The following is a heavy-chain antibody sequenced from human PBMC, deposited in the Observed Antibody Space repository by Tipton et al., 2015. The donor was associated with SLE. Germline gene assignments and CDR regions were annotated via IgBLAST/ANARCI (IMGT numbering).Heavy chain of an antibody. CDR3: ARDPSPTVAGIEGGDYYYYYGMDV. Sequence: TLSLTCAVSGGSISSGSYYWSWIRQPAGKGLEWIWHIHTSGSTNYNPSLKSRVTISVDTSKNQFSLKLSSVTAADTAVYYCARDPSPTVAGIEGGDYYYYYGMDVWGQGTTVTVSS. CDR1: GGSISSGSYY. V-gene: IGHV4-61*09. D-gene: IGHD6-19*01. J-gene: IGHJ6*02. CDR2: IHTSGST.